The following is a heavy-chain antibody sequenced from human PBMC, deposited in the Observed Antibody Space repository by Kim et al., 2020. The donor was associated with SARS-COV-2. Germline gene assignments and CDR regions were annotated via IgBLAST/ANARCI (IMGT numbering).Heavy chain of an antibody. V-gene: IGHV4-31*02. J-gene: IGHJ4*02. Sequence: TYYTPPLKSRVTISVDTSKNQFSLKLSSVTAADTAVYYCARDETGHFDYWGQGTLVTVSS. CDR3: ARDETGHFDY. CDR2: T. D-gene: IGHD3-9*01.